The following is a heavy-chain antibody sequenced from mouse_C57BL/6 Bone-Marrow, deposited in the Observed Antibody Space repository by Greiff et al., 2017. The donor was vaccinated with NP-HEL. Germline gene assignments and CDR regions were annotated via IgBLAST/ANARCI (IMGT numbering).Heavy chain of an antibody. CDR1: GYTFTNYW. CDR3: ARYYYGSGYFDY. CDR2: IDPNSGGT. D-gene: IGHD1-1*01. V-gene: IGHV1-72*01. J-gene: IGHJ2*01. Sequence: QVQLKQPGAELVKPGASVKLSCKASGYTFTNYWMHWVKQRPGRGLEWIGRIDPNSGGTKYNEKFKSKATLTVDKPSSTAYMQLNSLTSEDSAVYYCARYYYGSGYFDYWGQGTTLTVSS.